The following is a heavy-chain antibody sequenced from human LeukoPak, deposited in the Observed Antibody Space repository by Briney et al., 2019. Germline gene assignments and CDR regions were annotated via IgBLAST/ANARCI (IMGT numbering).Heavy chain of an antibody. CDR1: GFTFDDYA. CDR2: ISWNSGSI. Sequence: ARSLRLSCAASGFTFDDYAMHWVRQAPGKGLEWVSGISWNSGSIGYADSVKGRFTISRDNAKNSLYLQMNSLRAEDTALYYCAKATMGSGSYLDGMDVWGQGTTVTVSS. CDR3: AKATMGSGSYLDGMDV. D-gene: IGHD3-10*01. J-gene: IGHJ6*02. V-gene: IGHV3-9*01.